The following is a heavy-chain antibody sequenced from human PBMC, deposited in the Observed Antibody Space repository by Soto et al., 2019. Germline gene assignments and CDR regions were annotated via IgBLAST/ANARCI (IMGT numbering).Heavy chain of an antibody. Sequence: QVPLVESGGGVVQPGRSLRLSCAASGFTFSSYAMHWVRQAPGKGLEWVAVISYDGSTKYYADSVKGRFTISRDNSKNTLYLQMNSLRAEDTAVYYCARDPMGRYYGSGSYYFDYWGQGTLVTVSS. CDR2: ISYDGSTK. V-gene: IGHV3-30-3*01. J-gene: IGHJ4*02. CDR3: ARDPMGRYYGSGSYYFDY. D-gene: IGHD3-10*01. CDR1: GFTFSSYA.